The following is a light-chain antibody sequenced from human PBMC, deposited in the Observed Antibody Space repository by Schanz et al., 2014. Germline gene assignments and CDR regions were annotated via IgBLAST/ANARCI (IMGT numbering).Light chain of an antibody. J-gene: IGKJ1*01. CDR2: DTS. CDR1: QSVSASS. V-gene: IGKV3-20*01. CDR3: QQFTRSSTRWT. Sequence: EIVLTQSPGTLSLSPGESATLSCRASQSVSASSIAWYQQKPGQAPRLLIYDTSSRATGIPDRFSGSGSGTDFTLTINRLEPEDFAVYYCQQFTRSSTRWTFGQGTKVEVK.